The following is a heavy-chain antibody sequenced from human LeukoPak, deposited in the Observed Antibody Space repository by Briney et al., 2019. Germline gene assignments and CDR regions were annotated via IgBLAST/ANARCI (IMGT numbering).Heavy chain of an antibody. CDR2: ISGSGGST. CDR3: AKLYGDYYYYYYMDV. CDR1: GLTFSSYA. J-gene: IGHJ6*03. D-gene: IGHD4-17*01. V-gene: IGHV3-23*01. Sequence: PGGSLRLSCAASGLTFSSYAMSWVRQAPGKGLEWVSAISGSGGSTYYADSVKGRFTISRDNSKNTLYLQMNSLRAEDTAVYYCAKLYGDYYYYYYMDVWGKGTTVTVSS.